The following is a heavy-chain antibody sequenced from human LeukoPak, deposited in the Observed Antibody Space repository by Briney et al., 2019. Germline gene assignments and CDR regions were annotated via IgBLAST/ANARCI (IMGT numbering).Heavy chain of an antibody. J-gene: IGHJ5*01. CDR1: GYSVSSGYF. CDR2: MYHTGTT. CDR3: VSPKTNGWFDS. D-gene: IGHD2-8*01. Sequence: SETLSLTCTVSGYSVSSGYFRGWIRQPPGKRLEWIGNMYHTGTTYYNPSLKSRVTITIDTSKNQFSLKLRSVTAADTAVYYCVSPKTNGWFDSWGQGSLVTVSS. V-gene: IGHV4-38-2*02.